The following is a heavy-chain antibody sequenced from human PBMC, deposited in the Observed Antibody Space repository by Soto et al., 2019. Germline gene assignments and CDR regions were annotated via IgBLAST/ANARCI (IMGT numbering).Heavy chain of an antibody. Sequence: SETLSLTCTVSGGSISSGDYYWILIRQAPGKGLEWIGYIYYSGSTYYNPSLKSRVTISEDRSNNQFSLKLSSVTAADTAVYYCARGLGGGSLGYYFDYWGQGSLVTVSS. J-gene: IGHJ4*02. CDR3: ARGLGGGSLGYYFDY. V-gene: IGHV4-30-4*01. CDR1: GGSISSGDYY. CDR2: IYYSGST. D-gene: IGHD3-16*01.